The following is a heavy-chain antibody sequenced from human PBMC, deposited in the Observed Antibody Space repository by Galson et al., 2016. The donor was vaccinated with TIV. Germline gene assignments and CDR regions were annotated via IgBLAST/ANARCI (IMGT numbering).Heavy chain of an antibody. CDR3: ARERRHCGNECFLYYYYGTDV. J-gene: IGHJ6*02. CDR2: VHTGGNA. D-gene: IGHD4-23*01. V-gene: IGHV3-66*02. CDR1: GFPVSDNY. Sequence: SLRLSCAASGFPVSDNYMTWVRRAPGKGLEWVSIVHTGGNANYADSVKGRFTISRDNSKNTVYLQMSRLRVEDTAVYYCARERRHCGNECFLYYYYGTDVWGQGTTVTVSS.